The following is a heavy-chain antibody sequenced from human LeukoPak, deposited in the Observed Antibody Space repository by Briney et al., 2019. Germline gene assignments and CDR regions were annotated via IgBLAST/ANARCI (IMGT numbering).Heavy chain of an antibody. J-gene: IGHJ4*02. CDR1: GFTFSSYE. D-gene: IGHD6-19*01. CDR2: ISSSGSTI. Sequence: GGSLRLSCAASGFTFSSYEMNWVRQAPGKGLEWVSYISSSGSTIYYADSVKGRFTISRDNAKNSLYLQVNSLRAEDTAVYYCARDSSGWYRFEYWGQGTLVTVSS. V-gene: IGHV3-48*03. CDR3: ARDSSGWYRFEY.